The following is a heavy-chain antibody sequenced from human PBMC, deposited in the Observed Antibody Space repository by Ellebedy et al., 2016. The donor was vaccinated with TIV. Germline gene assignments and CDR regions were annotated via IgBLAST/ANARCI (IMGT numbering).Heavy chain of an antibody. CDR2: IKQDGSEK. J-gene: IGHJ6*02. V-gene: IGHV3-7*01. D-gene: IGHD2-15*01. CDR3: ARDGGYCSGGSCYSGLPNYGMDV. CDR1: GFTFSSYW. Sequence: GGSLRLSCAASGFTFSSYWMSWVRQAPGKGLEWVANIKQDGSEKYYVDSVKGRFTISRDNAKNSLYLQMNSLRAEDTAVYYCARDGGYCSGGSCYSGLPNYGMDVWGQGTTVTVSS.